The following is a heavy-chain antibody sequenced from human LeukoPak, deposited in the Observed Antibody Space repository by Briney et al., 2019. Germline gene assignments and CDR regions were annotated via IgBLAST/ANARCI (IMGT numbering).Heavy chain of an antibody. Sequence: ASVKVSCKASGYTFSGHYMHWVRQAPGQGLEWMGWIKPSSGATNYAQKLQGRVTMTTDTSTSTAYMELRSLRSDDTAVYYCARVGIYGSGSYYILDYWGQGTLVTVSS. D-gene: IGHD3-10*01. V-gene: IGHV1-2*02. CDR3: ARVGIYGSGSYYILDY. J-gene: IGHJ4*02. CDR2: IKPSSGAT. CDR1: GYTFSGHY.